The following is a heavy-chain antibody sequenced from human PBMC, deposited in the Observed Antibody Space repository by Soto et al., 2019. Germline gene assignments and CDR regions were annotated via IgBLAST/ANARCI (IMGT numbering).Heavy chain of an antibody. D-gene: IGHD2-8*01. J-gene: IGHJ4*02. CDR1: GGYISSGCNY. Sequence: QVQLQESGPGLVKPSQTLSLTCSVSGGYISSGCNYWSWIRQHPGKGLEWIGFIYYTGHTKYNADLQSRVNISGDMSQNQFSLTLTSVTAADTAVYYCAREDINESFFDSWGPGILVTVSS. V-gene: IGHV4-31*03. CDR2: IYYTGHT. CDR3: AREDINESFFDS.